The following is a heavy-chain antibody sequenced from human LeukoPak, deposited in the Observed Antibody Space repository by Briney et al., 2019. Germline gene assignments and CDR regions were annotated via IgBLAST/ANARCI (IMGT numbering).Heavy chain of an antibody. CDR2: IHTSGST. D-gene: IGHD3-9*01. CDR3: ARTSRLTSFAADAFDI. J-gene: IGHJ3*02. Sequence: SETLSLTCSVSGVSINNYYWSWIRQPAGKGLEWIGRIHTSGSTIYNLSLKSRVTMSLDMSKNHFSLTLTSVTAADTAVYYCARTSRLTSFAADAFDIWGQGTMVTVSS. V-gene: IGHV4-4*07. CDR1: GVSINNYY.